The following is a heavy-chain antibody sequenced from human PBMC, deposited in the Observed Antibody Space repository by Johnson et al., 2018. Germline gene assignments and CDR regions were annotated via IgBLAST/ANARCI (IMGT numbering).Heavy chain of an antibody. CDR2: ISSSSSYI. V-gene: IGHV3-21*04. Sequence: VQLVESGGGVVQPGRSLRLSCAASGFTFSSYSMNWVRQAPGKGLEWVSSISSSSSYIYYADSVKGRFTISRDNSKNTLYLQMNSLRAEDTAVYYCGTWTTGTTGYFQHWGQGTLVTVSS. D-gene: IGHD4-17*01. CDR3: GTWTTGTTGYFQH. CDR1: GFTFSSYS. J-gene: IGHJ1*01.